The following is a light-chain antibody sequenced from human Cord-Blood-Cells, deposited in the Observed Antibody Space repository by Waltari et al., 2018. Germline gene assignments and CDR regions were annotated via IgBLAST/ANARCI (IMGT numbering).Light chain of an antibody. CDR1: QSVSSN. CDR3: QQYNNWWT. Sequence: EIVMTQSPATLSVSPGERATLSCRASQSVSSNLAWYQQKPGQAPRLLIYGASTRATGIPARFSCSGSGTEFTLTISSLQSEDFAVDYCQQYNNWWTFGQGTKVEIK. J-gene: IGKJ1*01. CDR2: GAS. V-gene: IGKV3-15*01.